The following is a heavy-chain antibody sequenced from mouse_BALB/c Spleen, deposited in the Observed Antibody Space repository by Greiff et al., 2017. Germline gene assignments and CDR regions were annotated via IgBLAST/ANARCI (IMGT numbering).Heavy chain of an antibody. J-gene: IGHJ4*01. CDR1: GFSLTSYG. CDR2: IWSGGST. CDR3: ARNRGDGYYDSMDY. D-gene: IGHD2-3*01. Sequence: VQLKESGPGLVQPSQSLSITCTVSGFSLTSYGVHWVRQSPGKGLEWLGVIWSGGSTDYNAAFISRLSISKDNSKSQVFFKMNSLQADDTAIYYCARNRGDGYYDSMDYWGQGTSVTVSS. V-gene: IGHV2-4-1*01.